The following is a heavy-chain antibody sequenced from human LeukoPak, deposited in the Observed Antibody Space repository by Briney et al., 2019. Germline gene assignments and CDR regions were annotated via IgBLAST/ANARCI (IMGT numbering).Heavy chain of an antibody. CDR1: GFTLSSYA. CDR2: ISGSGGST. D-gene: IGHD3-3*01. V-gene: IGHV3-23*01. Sequence: GGSLRLSCAASGFTLSSYAMSWVRQAPGKGLEWVSAISGSGGSTYYADSVKGRFTISRDNSKNTLYLQMNSLRAEDTAVYYCAAAYYDFWSGSSTIYFDYWGQGTLVTVSS. J-gene: IGHJ4*02. CDR3: AAAYYDFWSGSSTIYFDY.